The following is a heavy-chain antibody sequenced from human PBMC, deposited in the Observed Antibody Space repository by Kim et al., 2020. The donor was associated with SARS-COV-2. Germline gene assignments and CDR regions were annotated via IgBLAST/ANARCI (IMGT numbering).Heavy chain of an antibody. Sequence: GGSLRLSCAASGFTFSSYAMSWVRQAPGKGLEWVSAISGSGGSTYYADSVKGRFTISRDNSKNTLYLQMNSLRAEDTAVYYCAKDPGTITFGGVIVIGAFDYWGQGTLVTASS. D-gene: IGHD3-16*02. CDR1: GFTFSSYA. CDR3: AKDPGTITFGGVIVIGAFDY. CDR2: ISGSGGST. J-gene: IGHJ4*02. V-gene: IGHV3-23*01.